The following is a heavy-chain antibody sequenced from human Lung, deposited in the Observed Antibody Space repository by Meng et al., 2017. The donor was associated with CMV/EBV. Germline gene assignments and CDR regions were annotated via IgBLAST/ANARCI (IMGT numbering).Heavy chain of an antibody. V-gene: IGHV3-21*01. D-gene: IGHD2-15*01. J-gene: IGHJ4*02. CDR3: ARVYCSRGSCSFDY. CDR1: GFTFSSYS. CDR2: ISSNSKYI. Sequence: GGSLRLSCAASGFTFSSYSVNWVRQAPGKGLEWVSSISSNSKYIFYADSVKGRFTISRDNAKNALHLQMNSLRDEDTALYYCARVYCSRGSCSFDYWGQGTLVTGSS.